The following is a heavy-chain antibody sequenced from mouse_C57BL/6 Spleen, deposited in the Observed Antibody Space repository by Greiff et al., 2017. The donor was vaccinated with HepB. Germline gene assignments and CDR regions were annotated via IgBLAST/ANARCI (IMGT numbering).Heavy chain of an antibody. CDR2: IYIGNGYT. D-gene: IGHD1-1*01. V-gene: IGHV1-58*01. Sequence: EVQLQQSGAELVRPGSSVKMSCKTSGYTFTSYGINWVKQRPGQGLEWIGYIYIGNGYTEYNEKFKGKATLTSDTSSSTAYMQLSSLTSEDSALYVCARGGGAYYYGSSYGFAYWGQGTLVTVSA. CDR3: ARGGGAYYYGSSYGFAY. J-gene: IGHJ3*01. CDR1: GYTFTSYG.